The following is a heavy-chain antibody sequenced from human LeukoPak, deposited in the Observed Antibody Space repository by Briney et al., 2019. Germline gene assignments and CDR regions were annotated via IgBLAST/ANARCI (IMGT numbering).Heavy chain of an antibody. D-gene: IGHD3-10*01. CDR3: ASQNYYGSAADY. V-gene: IGHV3-74*01. J-gene: IGHJ4*02. CDR1: GFTFSSYW. CDR2: ITSDGSST. Sequence: GGSLRLSCAASGFTFSSYWMHWVRQGPGKGLVWVSRITSDGSSTSYADSVKGRFTISRDNSKNTLYLQMNSLRAEDTAVYYCASQNYYGSAADYWGQGTLVTVSS.